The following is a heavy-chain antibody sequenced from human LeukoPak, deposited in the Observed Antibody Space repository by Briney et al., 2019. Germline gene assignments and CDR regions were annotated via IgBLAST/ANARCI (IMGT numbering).Heavy chain of an antibody. CDR2: IYYSGST. D-gene: IGHD3-10*01. CDR1: GGSISSYH. J-gene: IGHJ4*02. CDR3: VGYNYYGSGSYLDY. V-gene: IGHV4-59*01. Sequence: PSETLSLTCTVSGGSISSYHWSWLRQPPGKGLEWIGYIYYSGSTNYNPSLKSRVTISVDTSKNQFSLKLSSVTAADTAVYHCVGYNYYGSGSYLDYWGQGTLVTVSS.